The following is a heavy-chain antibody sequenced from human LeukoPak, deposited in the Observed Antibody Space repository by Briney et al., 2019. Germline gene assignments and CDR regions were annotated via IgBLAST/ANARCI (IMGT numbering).Heavy chain of an antibody. CDR2: IYYSGST. V-gene: IGHV4-59*01. Sequence: PSETLSLTCTVSGGSISSYYWSWIRQPPGKGLEWIGYIYYSGSTNYNPTLKSRVTISVDTSKNQFSLKLSSVTAADTAVYYCAKDAHSSGWYPADYWGQGTLVTVSS. CDR3: AKDAHSSGWYPADY. D-gene: IGHD6-19*01. CDR1: GGSISSYY. J-gene: IGHJ4*02.